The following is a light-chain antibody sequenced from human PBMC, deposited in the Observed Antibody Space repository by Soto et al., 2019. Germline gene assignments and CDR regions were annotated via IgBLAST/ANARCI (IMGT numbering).Light chain of an antibody. V-gene: IGKV3-11*01. Sequence: EIVLTQSPATLSLPPGERATLSCLASQSISSHLAWYQQKPGQAPRLLIYDASNRATGIPARFSGSGSGTDFTLTISSLEPEDFAVYYCQQRSNWPGTFGQGTRLEI. CDR2: DAS. CDR1: QSISSH. J-gene: IGKJ5*01. CDR3: QQRSNWPGT.